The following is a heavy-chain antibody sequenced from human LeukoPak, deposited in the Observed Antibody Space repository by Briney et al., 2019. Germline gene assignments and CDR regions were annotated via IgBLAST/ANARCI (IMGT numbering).Heavy chain of an antibody. CDR3: ARGTMTTVTYYFDY. CDR1: GGSFIGDY. Sequence: SETLSLTCAVYGGSFIGDYWSWIRQPPGKGLNLSAETNHSVSTHYNPSLKSRVTISVDTSKSQFSMKLSYVTAEDTAVYYCARGTMTTVTYYFDYWGQGTLVTVSS. V-gene: IGHV4-34*01. D-gene: IGHD4-17*01. CDR2: TNHSVST. J-gene: IGHJ4*02.